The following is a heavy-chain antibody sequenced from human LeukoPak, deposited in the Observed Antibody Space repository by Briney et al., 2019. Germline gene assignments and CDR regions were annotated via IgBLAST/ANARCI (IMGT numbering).Heavy chain of an antibody. CDR3: ARNFDMKGFDP. Sequence: ASVKVSCKASGYTFTGYYMNWVRQAPGQGLEWMGWINSDSGFTKYAQKFQGRVTMTRGTSITTVYMDLTRLTSDDTAVYYCARNFDMKGFDPWGQGTLVTVSS. V-gene: IGHV1-2*02. D-gene: IGHD3-9*01. CDR2: INSDSGFT. J-gene: IGHJ5*02. CDR1: GYTFTGYY.